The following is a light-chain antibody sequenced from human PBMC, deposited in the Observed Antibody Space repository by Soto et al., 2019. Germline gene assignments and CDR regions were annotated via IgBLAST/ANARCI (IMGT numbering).Light chain of an antibody. CDR1: QSVSSSY. J-gene: IGKJ5*01. CDR3: QQYGSSPRT. Sequence: EIVLTQSPGTLSLSPGERATLSCRASQSVSSSYLAWYQQKPGQAPRLLIYGASSRATGIPDRFSGSGSGKDFTLTISRLEPEDFAVYYCQQYGSSPRTFGQVTRLEIK. CDR2: GAS. V-gene: IGKV3-20*01.